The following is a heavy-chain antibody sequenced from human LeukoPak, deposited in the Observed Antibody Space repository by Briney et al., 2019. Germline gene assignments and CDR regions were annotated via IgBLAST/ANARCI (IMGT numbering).Heavy chain of an antibody. V-gene: IGHV1-46*03. D-gene: IGHD3-16*01. Sequence: ASVKLSCKASGYTFTDYYIHWVRQAPGRGPEYGGDFYPSAGTSHSPQRFRGRVTPTSDTSASTVYVEVGSLKSEDTAIYYCVRELRGGYFDFWGQGTLVTVSS. CDR1: GYTFTDYY. CDR2: FYPSAGTS. J-gene: IGHJ4*02. CDR3: VRELRGGYFDF.